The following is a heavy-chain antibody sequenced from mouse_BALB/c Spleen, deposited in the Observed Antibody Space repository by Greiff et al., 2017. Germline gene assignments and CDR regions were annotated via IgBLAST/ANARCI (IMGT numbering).Heavy chain of an antibody. J-gene: IGHJ3*01. Sequence: QVQLKESGPGLVAPSQSLSITCTVSGFSLTSYGVHWVRQPPGKGLEWLGVIWAGGSTNYNSALMSRLSISKDDSKSQVFLKMNSLQTDDTAMYYCAREGELGRLIAYWGQGTLVTVSA. V-gene: IGHV2-9*02. CDR1: GFSLTSYG. CDR3: AREGELGRLIAY. CDR2: IWAGGST. D-gene: IGHD4-1*01.